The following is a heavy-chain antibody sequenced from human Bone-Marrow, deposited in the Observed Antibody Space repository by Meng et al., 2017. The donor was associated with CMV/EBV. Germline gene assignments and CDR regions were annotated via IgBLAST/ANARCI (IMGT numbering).Heavy chain of an antibody. Sequence: SETLSLTCTVSGGSISSYYWSWIRQSPGKGPEWIGSLHYGGSTFYNPSLKGRVTISVGTSNRHLSLMMNSVTAADTAMYYCARHLKVGYQYFYYYGMDVWGQGTTVTVSS. J-gene: IGHJ6*02. CDR2: LHYGGST. D-gene: IGHD1-26*01. CDR3: ARHLKVGYQYFYYYGMDV. CDR1: GGSISSYY. V-gene: IGHV4-39*01.